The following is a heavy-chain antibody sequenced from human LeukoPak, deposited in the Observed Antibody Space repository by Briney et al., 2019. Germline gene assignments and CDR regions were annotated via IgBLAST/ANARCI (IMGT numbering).Heavy chain of an antibody. CDR3: AREGYCSGGSCPYYFDY. J-gene: IGHJ4*02. Sequence: SETLSLTCTVSGGSISNNYWSWIRQPPGEGQEWIGYIYFTGTTNYNPSLKTRVTISLDTSKNQFSLKLSSVTAADTAVYYCAREGYCSGGSCPYYFDYWGQGTLVTVSS. CDR1: GGSISNNY. V-gene: IGHV4-59*01. D-gene: IGHD2-15*01. CDR2: IYFTGTT.